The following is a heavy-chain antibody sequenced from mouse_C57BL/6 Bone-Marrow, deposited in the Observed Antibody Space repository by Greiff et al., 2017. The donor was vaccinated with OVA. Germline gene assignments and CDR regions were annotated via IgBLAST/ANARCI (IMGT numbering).Heavy chain of an antibody. D-gene: IGHD2-3*01. J-gene: IGHJ3*01. V-gene: IGHV1-4*01. Sequence: QVQLKESGAELARPGASVKMSCKASGYTFTSYTMHWVKQRPGQGLEWIGYINPSSGYTKYNQKFKDKATLTADKSSSTAYMQLSSLTSEDSAVYYCSRFYDGYYFWFAYWGQGTLVTVSA. CDR1: GYTFTSYT. CDR2: INPSSGYT. CDR3: SRFYDGYYFWFAY.